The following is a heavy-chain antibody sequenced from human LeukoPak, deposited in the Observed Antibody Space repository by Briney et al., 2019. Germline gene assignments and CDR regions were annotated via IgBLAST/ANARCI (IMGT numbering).Heavy chain of an antibody. Sequence: AGGSLRLSCAASGFTFSSYAMHWVRQAPGKGLEWVAVISYDGSNKYYADSVKGRFTISRDNSKNTLYLQMNSLRAEDTAVYYCACPPIAAAGDYWGQGTLVTVSS. D-gene: IGHD6-13*01. CDR3: ACPPIAAAGDY. CDR1: GFTFSSYA. CDR2: ISYDGSNK. J-gene: IGHJ4*02. V-gene: IGHV3-30-3*01.